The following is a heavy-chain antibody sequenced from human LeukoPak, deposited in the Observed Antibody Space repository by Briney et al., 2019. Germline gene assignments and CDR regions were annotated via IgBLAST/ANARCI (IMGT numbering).Heavy chain of an antibody. CDR2: ISGSGGST. V-gene: IGHV3-23*01. J-gene: IGHJ4*02. D-gene: IGHD5-18*01. Sequence: PGGSLRPSCAASGFTFSSYAMSWVRQAPGKGLEWVSAISGSGGSTYYADSVKGRFTISRDNSKNTLYLQMNSLRAEDTAVYYCAKDFRWIQLWWVFDYWGQGTLVTVSS. CDR3: AKDFRWIQLWWVFDY. CDR1: GFTFSSYA.